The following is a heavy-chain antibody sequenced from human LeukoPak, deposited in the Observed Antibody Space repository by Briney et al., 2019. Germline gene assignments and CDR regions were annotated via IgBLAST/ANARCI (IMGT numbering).Heavy chain of an antibody. J-gene: IGHJ6*03. D-gene: IGHD3-3*01. CDR2: IKQDGSEK. V-gene: IGHV3-7*01. Sequence: GGSLRLSCAASGFTFSSYWMSWVRQAPGKGLEWVANIKQDGSEKYYVDSVKGRFTISRDNAKNSLYLQMNSLRAEDTAVYYCARGSFGVVIRYYYYYYYMDVWSKGTTVTVSS. CDR3: ARGSFGVVIRYYYYYYYMDV. CDR1: GFTFSSYW.